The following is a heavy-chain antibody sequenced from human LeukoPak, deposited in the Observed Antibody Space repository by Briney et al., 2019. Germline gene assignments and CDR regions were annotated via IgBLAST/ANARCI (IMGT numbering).Heavy chain of an antibody. Sequence: GGSLRLSCAAPGFTFSSYSMNWVRQAPGKGLEWVSSISSSSSYIYYADSVKGRFTISRDNAKNSLYLQMNSLRAEDTAVYYCARDGMNIVVVPAAISYYYYYMDVWGKGTTVTVSS. CDR2: ISSSSSYI. CDR3: ARDGMNIVVVPAAISYYYYYMDV. V-gene: IGHV3-21*01. J-gene: IGHJ6*03. CDR1: GFTFSSYS. D-gene: IGHD2-2*01.